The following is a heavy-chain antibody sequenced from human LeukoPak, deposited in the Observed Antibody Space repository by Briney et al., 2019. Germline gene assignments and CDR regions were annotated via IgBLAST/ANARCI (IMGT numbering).Heavy chain of an antibody. CDR1: GFTFREFA. CDR2: IKSKTDGGTT. Sequence: GGSLRLSCTSSGFTFREFAVSWFRQAPGKGLEWVGHIKSKTDGGTTDYAAPVKGRFTISRDDSKNTLYLQMNSLKTEDTAVYYCTTDGGWYWGQGTLVTVSS. CDR3: TTDGGWY. V-gene: IGHV3-15*01. D-gene: IGHD3-16*01. J-gene: IGHJ4*02.